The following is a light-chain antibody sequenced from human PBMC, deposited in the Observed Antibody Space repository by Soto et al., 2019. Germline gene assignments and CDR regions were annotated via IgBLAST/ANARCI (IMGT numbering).Light chain of an antibody. J-gene: IGLJ3*02. V-gene: IGLV1-40*01. CDR2: ANN. CDR1: NSNIGADYG. Sequence: QAVVTQPPSVSGAPGQRVTISCTGTNSNIGADYGVQWYQQFPGTAPKLLIYANNNRPSGVSDRFSGSKSATSASLAITGLQPGDEADYYCQSYDSSLVGLVFGAGTQLTVL. CDR3: QSYDSSLVGLV.